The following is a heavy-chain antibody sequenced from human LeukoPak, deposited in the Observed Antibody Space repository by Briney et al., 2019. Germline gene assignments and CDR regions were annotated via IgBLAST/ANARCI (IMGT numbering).Heavy chain of an antibody. J-gene: IGHJ4*02. Sequence: SETLSLTCTVSGASISSGRNYWGWVRQSTGKGLEWIASVYFSGSSQYNPSLVSRAFISVDSSKNQVSLKLSSVTAADTAVYYCARLRLGELSLDYWGQGTLVTVSS. V-gene: IGHV4-39*07. D-gene: IGHD3-16*02. CDR1: GASISSGRNY. CDR3: ARLRLGELSLDY. CDR2: VYFSGSS.